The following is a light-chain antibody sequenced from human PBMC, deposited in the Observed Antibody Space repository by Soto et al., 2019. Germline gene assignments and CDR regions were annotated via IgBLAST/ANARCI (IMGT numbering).Light chain of an antibody. CDR2: DAS. V-gene: IGKV1-33*01. CDR3: HQYNNDPFT. J-gene: IGKJ3*01. Sequence: DIQMTQSPSSLSASVGDTITFTCRASQGTGTSLNWYQLRPGEAPNLLIYDASNLAPGVPSRFSGSGSGTHFTFTVSSLQTEDIATYYCHQYNNDPFTFGPGTKVDLK. CDR1: QGTGTS.